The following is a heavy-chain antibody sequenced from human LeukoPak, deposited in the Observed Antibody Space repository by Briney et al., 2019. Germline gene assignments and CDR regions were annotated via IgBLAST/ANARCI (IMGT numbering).Heavy chain of an antibody. D-gene: IGHD3-3*01. V-gene: IGHV1-69*01. CDR2: IIPIFGTA. Sequence: SVKVSCKASGGTFSSYAISWVRQAPGRGLEWMGGIIPIFGTANYAQKFQGRVTITADESTSTAYMELSSLRSEDTAVYYCARGSPDLLEWLPSWGQGTLVTVSS. CDR3: ARGSPDLLEWLPS. CDR1: GGTFSSYA. J-gene: IGHJ4*02.